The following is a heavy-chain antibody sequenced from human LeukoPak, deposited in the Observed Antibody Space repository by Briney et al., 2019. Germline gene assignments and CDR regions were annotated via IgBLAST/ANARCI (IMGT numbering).Heavy chain of an antibody. CDR3: ARQPSHCSGGSCYLSSWFDP. CDR1: GGSISSSTYY. D-gene: IGHD2-15*01. CDR2: IYYSGST. J-gene: IGHJ5*02. V-gene: IGHV4-39*01. Sequence: SETLSLTCTVSGGSISSSTYYWGWIRQPPGKGLEWIGTIYYSGSTDYNPPLKSRVTISVDTSKNQFSLKLSSVTASDTAVYYCARQPSHCSGGSCYLSSWFDPWGQGTLVSVSS.